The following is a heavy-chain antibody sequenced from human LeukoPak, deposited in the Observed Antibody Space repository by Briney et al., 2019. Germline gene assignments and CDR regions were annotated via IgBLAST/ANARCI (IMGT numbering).Heavy chain of an antibody. V-gene: IGHV3-30*03. Sequence: GGSLRLSCAASGFTFSSYGMHWVRQAPGKGLEWVAVISYDGSNKYYADSVKGRFTISRDNSKNTLYLQMNSLRAEDTAVYYCARVRTVTPYYGMDVWGQGTTVTVSS. J-gene: IGHJ6*02. CDR2: ISYDGSNK. CDR1: GFTFSSYG. D-gene: IGHD4-17*01. CDR3: ARVRTVTPYYGMDV.